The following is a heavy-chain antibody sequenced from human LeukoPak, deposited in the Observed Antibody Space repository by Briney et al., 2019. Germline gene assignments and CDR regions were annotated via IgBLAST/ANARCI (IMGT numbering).Heavy chain of an antibody. CDR1: GGSISSYY. J-gene: IGHJ4*02. Sequence: SETLSLTCTVSGGSISSYYWSWIRQPPGKGLEWIGYIYYSGSTNYNPSLKSRVTISVDTSKNQFSLKLSSVTAADTAVYYCAGSTGVAGTKYFDYWGQGTLVTVSS. V-gene: IGHV4-59*08. CDR3: AGSTGVAGTKYFDY. CDR2: IYYSGST. D-gene: IGHD6-19*01.